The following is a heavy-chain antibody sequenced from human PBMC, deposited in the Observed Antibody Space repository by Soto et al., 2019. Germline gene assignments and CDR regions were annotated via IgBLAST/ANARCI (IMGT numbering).Heavy chain of an antibody. D-gene: IGHD6-19*01. CDR3: AKEYSSPAAWFDP. CDR1: GYTFTDYY. V-gene: IGHV1-2*02. CDR2: MNSNSGGT. Sequence: QVQLVQSGAEVKKPGASVRVSCKASGYTFTDYYIHWVRQAPAQGLEWMGWMNSNSGGTNYAQKFQGRVTMTRDTSISTAYLELSSLTSDDTAVYYCAKEYSSPAAWFDPWGQGTLVTVSS. J-gene: IGHJ5*02.